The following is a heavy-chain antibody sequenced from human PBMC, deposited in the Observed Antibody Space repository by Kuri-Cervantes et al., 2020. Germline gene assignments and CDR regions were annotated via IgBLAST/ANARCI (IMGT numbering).Heavy chain of an antibody. CDR2: IKQDGSEK. CDR1: GFTFSSYW. Sequence: GGSLRLSCAASGFTFSSYWMSWVRQAPGKGLEWVANIKQDGSEKYYVDSVKGRFTISRDNAKNSLHLQMNSLRVEDTAVYYCARRIRRWLQGYYFDYWGQGTLVTVSS. CDR3: ARRIRRWLQGYYFDY. J-gene: IGHJ4*02. V-gene: IGHV3-7*01. D-gene: IGHD5-12*01.